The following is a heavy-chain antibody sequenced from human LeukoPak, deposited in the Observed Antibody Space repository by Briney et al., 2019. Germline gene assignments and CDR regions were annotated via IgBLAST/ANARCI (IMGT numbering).Heavy chain of an antibody. Sequence: ASVKVSCKASGYTFTSYGISWVRQVPGQGLEWMGWISAYNGNTNYAQKLQGRVTMTTDTSTSTAYMELRSLRSDDTAVYYCAREARDYYDSSGYYYVFDYWGQGTLVTVSS. CDR2: ISAYNGNT. CDR3: AREARDYYDSSGYYYVFDY. D-gene: IGHD3-22*01. J-gene: IGHJ4*02. CDR1: GYTFTSYG. V-gene: IGHV1-18*01.